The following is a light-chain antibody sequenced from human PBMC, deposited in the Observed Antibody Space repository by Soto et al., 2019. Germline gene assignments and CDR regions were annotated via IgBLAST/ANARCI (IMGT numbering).Light chain of an antibody. Sequence: QSVLTQPPSASASLGASVTLTCTLSSAYITYKVDWYQQRPGKGPRFVMRVGTGGIVGSKGAGIPDRFSVLGSGLNRYLTINNIQEEDEGDYHCGADHDSGTVFVFGRGTKVTVL. CDR2: VGTGGIVG. V-gene: IGLV9-49*03. CDR1: SAYITYK. CDR3: GADHDSGTVFV. J-gene: IGLJ2*01.